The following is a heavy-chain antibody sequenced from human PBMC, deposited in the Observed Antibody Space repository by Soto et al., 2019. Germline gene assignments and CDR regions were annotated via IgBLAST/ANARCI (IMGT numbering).Heavy chain of an antibody. Sequence: SETLSLTCTVSGGSISSYYWSWIRQPPGKGLEWIGYIYYSGSTNYNPSLKSRVTISVDTSKNQFSLKLSSVTAADTAVYYCARRPAKNRAFDYWGQGTLVTVSS. J-gene: IGHJ4*02. CDR3: ARRPAKNRAFDY. CDR2: IYYSGST. V-gene: IGHV4-59*08. CDR1: GGSISSYY.